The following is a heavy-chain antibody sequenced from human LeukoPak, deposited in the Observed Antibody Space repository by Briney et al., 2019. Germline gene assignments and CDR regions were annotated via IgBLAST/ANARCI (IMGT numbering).Heavy chain of an antibody. D-gene: IGHD1-26*01. V-gene: IGHV3-23*01. Sequence: GGSLRLSRAASGFTFSSYAMSWVRQAPGKGLEWVSAISGSGGSTYYADSVKGRFTISRDNSKNTLYLQMNSLRAEDTAVYYCARGSGSYLLCDYWGQGTLVTVSS. CDR2: ISGSGGST. CDR1: GFTFSSYA. CDR3: ARGSGSYLLCDY. J-gene: IGHJ4*02.